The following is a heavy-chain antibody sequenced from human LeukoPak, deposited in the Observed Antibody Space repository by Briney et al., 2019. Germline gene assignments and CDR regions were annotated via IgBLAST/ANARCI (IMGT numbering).Heavy chain of an antibody. Sequence: GGSLRLSCAASGFTFDDYAMHWVRQAPGKGLERVSVISWNSGSIGYADSVKGRFTISRDNAKNSLYLQMNSLRAEDTALYYCAKDGDSSGYYRYYFDYWGQGTLVTVSS. CDR3: AKDGDSSGYYRYYFDY. D-gene: IGHD3-22*01. CDR2: ISWNSGSI. V-gene: IGHV3-9*01. J-gene: IGHJ4*02. CDR1: GFTFDDYA.